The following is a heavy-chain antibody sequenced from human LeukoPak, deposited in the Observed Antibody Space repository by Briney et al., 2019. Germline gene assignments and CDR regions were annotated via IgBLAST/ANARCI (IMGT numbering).Heavy chain of an antibody. V-gene: IGHV1-2*02. D-gene: IGHD3-22*01. CDR2: INPNSGGT. J-gene: IGHJ4*02. CDR3: ARSDSSGFKNDY. Sequence: ASVKVSRKASGYTFTGYYMHWVRQAPGQGLEWMGWINPNSGGTNYAQKFQGRVTMTRDTSISTAYMELSRLRSDDTAVYYCARSDSSGFKNDYWGQGTLVTVSS. CDR1: GYTFTGYY.